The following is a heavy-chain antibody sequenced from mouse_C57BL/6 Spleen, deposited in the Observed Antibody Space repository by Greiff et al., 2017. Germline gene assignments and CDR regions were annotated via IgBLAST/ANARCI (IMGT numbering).Heavy chain of an antibody. CDR1: GYTFTSYW. V-gene: IGHV1-55*01. CDR3: ARGPGAMDY. J-gene: IGHJ4*01. CDR2: IYPGSGST. Sequence: QVQLQQPGAELVKPGASVKMSCKASGYTFTSYWITWVKQRPGQGLEWIGDIYPGSGSTNYNEKFKSKATLTVDTSSSTTSMQLSSLTSEDAAVYYCARGPGAMDYWGQGTSVTVSS.